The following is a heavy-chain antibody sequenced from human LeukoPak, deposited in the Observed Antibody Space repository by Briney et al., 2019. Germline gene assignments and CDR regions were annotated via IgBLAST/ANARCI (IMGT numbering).Heavy chain of an antibody. J-gene: IGHJ4*02. Sequence: EASVKVSCKASGYTFTSYAMHWVRQAPGQRLEWMGWINAGNGNTKYSQRFQGRVTITRDTSASTAYMELSSLRSEDTAVYYCARDNRYCSGGSCYPHFDYWGQGTLVTVSS. CDR2: INAGNGNT. V-gene: IGHV1-3*01. CDR1: GYTFTSYA. CDR3: ARDNRYCSGGSCYPHFDY. D-gene: IGHD2-15*01.